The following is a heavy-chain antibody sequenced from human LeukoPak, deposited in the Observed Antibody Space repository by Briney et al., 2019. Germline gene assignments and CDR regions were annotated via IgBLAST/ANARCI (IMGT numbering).Heavy chain of an antibody. V-gene: IGHV3-48*01. CDR2: ISSSGSII. Sequence: GGSLRLSCAASGFTFSGYSMNWVRQAPGKGLEWVSYISSSGSIIYYADSVKGRFTISRDNAKNSLYLQMNSLRAEDTAMYYCARDRYGDYLIDYWGQGTLVIVSP. CDR1: GFTFSGYS. D-gene: IGHD4-17*01. J-gene: IGHJ4*02. CDR3: ARDRYGDYLIDY.